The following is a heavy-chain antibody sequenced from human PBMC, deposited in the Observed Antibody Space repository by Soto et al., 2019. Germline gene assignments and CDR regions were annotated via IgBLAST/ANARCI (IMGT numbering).Heavy chain of an antibody. CDR3: ARDIGGYSSSETFDY. V-gene: IGHV3-30-3*01. J-gene: IGHJ4*02. CDR2: ISYDGSNK. Sequence: GGSLRLSCAASGFTFSSYAMHWVRQAPGKGLEWVAVISYDGSNKYYADSVKGRFTISRDNSKNTLYLQMNSLRAEDTAVYYCARDIGGYSSSETFDYWGQGTLVTVSS. CDR1: GFTFSSYA. D-gene: IGHD6-6*01.